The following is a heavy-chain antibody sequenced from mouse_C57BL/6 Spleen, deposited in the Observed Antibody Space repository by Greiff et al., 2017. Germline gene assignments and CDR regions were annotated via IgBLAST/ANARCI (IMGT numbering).Heavy chain of an antibody. CDR1: GFTFSSYA. CDR2: ISDGGSYT. CDR3: ARDLITTGYFDY. Sequence: EVQVVESGGGLVKPGGSLKLSCAASGFTFSSYAMSWVRQTPEKRLEWVATISDGGSYTYYPDNVKGRFTISRDNAKNNLYLQMSHLKSEDTAMYYCARDLITTGYFDYWGQGTTLTVSS. D-gene: IGHD2-4*01. V-gene: IGHV5-4*01. J-gene: IGHJ2*01.